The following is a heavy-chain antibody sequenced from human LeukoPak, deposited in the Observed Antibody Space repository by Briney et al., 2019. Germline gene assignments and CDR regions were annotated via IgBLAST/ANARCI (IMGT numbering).Heavy chain of an antibody. CDR1: GFTFSGYS. Sequence: GGSLRLSCAASGFTFSGYSMLWVRQAPGKGLEWISYISSSSGTIYNADSVTGRFTISRDNAKNSLYLQMNSLRAEDTGLYYCARGQGDFWSGSYYYYYMDVWGKGTTVTVSS. J-gene: IGHJ6*03. V-gene: IGHV3-48*04. CDR3: ARGQGDFWSGSYYYYYMDV. D-gene: IGHD3-3*01. CDR2: ISSSSGTI.